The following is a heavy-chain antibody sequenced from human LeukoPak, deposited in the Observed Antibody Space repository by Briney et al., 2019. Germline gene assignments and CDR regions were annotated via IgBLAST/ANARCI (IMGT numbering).Heavy chain of an antibody. CDR2: ISAYNGNT. V-gene: IGHV1-18*01. CDR1: GYTFTCYG. J-gene: IGHJ4*02. CDR3: ARASLWELVSD. Sequence: GASVKVSCKASGYTFTCYGISWVRQAPGQGLEWMGWISAYNGNTNYAQKFQGRVTMTTETSTSTAYMELRSLRSDDTAVYYCARASLWELVSDWGQGTLVTVSS. D-gene: IGHD3-10*01.